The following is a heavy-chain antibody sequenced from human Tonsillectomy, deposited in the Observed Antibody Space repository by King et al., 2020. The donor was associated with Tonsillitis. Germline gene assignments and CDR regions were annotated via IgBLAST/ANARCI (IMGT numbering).Heavy chain of an antibody. CDR2: ISYDGSNK. J-gene: IGHJ6*02. Sequence: QVQLVESGGGVVQPGRSLRLSCAASGFTFSSYAMHWVRQAPGKGLEWVALISYDGSNKYYADSVKGRFTISRDNSKNTLYLQMYSLRAEDTAVYYCARALTVSSYYYYAMDVWGQGTTVTVSS. D-gene: IGHD4-11*01. CDR1: GFTFSSYA. CDR3: ARALTVSSYYYYAMDV. V-gene: IGHV3-30*04.